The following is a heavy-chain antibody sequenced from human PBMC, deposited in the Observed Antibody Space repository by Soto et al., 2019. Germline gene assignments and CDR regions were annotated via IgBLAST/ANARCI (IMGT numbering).Heavy chain of an antibody. D-gene: IGHD2-2*01. CDR2: ISYDGSNK. J-gene: IGHJ4*02. Sequence: GGSLRLSCAASGFTFSSYAMHWVRQAPGKGLEWVAVISYDGSNKYYADSVKGRFTISRDNSKNTLYLQMNSLRAEDTAVYYCAIPLTFVPAIFVDSGQATRVTVSS. V-gene: IGHV3-30-3*01. CDR3: AIPLTFVPAIFVD. CDR1: GFTFSSYA.